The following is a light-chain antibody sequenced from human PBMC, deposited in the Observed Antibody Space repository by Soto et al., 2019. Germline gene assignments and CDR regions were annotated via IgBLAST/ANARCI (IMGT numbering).Light chain of an antibody. CDR3: QQYNHWPRGYT. V-gene: IGKV3-15*01. CDR2: GAS. CDR1: QSVSDN. Sequence: EIVMTQSPATLSVSPGERATLSCRAGQSVSDNLAWYQQRPGQAPRLLFYGASTRATGVPVRFSASGSGTEFTLTISSLQSEDFAVYYCQQYNHWPRGYTFGPGTKLEIK. J-gene: IGKJ2*01.